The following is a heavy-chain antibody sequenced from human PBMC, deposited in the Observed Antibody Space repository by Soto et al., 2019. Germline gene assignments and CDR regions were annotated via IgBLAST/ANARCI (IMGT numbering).Heavy chain of an antibody. CDR1: GYTLTELS. D-gene: IGHD3-22*01. J-gene: IGHJ4*02. Sequence: GAAVKVSCKVSGYTLTELSMHWVRQAPGKGLEWMGGFDPEDGETIYAQKFQGRVTMTEDTSTDTAYMELSSLRSEDTAVYYCATLDSSGYYYLFDYWGQGTPVTVST. V-gene: IGHV1-24*01. CDR3: ATLDSSGYYYLFDY. CDR2: FDPEDGET.